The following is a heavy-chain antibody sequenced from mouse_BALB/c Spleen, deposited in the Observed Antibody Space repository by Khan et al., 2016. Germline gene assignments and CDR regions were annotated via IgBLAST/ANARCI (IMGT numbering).Heavy chain of an antibody. CDR2: INPDSSTI. CDR3: ARLGYYGTMGY. D-gene: IGHD1-1*01. Sequence: EVELVESGGGLVQPGGSLKLSCAASGFDFSRYWMSWVRQAPGKGLEWIGEINPDSSTINYTPSLKDKFIISRDNAKNTLYLQMSKLRSEDTALEYCARLGYYGTMGYWGQGASGTVSS. CDR1: GFDFSRYW. V-gene: IGHV4-1*02. J-gene: IGHJ4*01.